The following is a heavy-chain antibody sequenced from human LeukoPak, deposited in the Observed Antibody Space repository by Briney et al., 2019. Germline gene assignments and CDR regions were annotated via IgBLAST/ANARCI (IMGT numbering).Heavy chain of an antibody. D-gene: IGHD6-13*01. V-gene: IGHV1-69*08. Sequence: GASVKVSCKASGDTFNSYSISWVRQAPGQGLEWMGRIIPVLGTADYAQKFQGRVTITADRSTTTAYLELSSLISDDTAVYFCARDRSGSNWYSDYWGQGTLVTVSS. J-gene: IGHJ4*02. CDR1: GDTFNSYS. CDR2: IIPVLGTA. CDR3: ARDRSGSNWYSDY.